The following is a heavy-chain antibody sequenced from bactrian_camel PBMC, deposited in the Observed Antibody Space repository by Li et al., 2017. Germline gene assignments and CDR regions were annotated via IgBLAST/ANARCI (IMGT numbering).Heavy chain of an antibody. V-gene: IGHV3S1*01. D-gene: IGHD1*01. CDR3: TAMDAAFKNY. CDR2: IDPDGGTA. Sequence: HVQLVESGGGLVQPGGSLRLSCAASGFTFSSYWLHWVRQAPGKGLEWVARIDPDGGTASYADSVKGRFTILRDNAENTLYLQLNSLKSEDTALYYCTAMDAAFKNYWGQGTQVTVS. CDR1: GFTFSSYW. J-gene: IGHJ4*01.